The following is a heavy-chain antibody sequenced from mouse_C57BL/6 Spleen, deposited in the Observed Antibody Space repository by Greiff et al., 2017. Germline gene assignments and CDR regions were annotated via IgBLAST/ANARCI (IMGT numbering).Heavy chain of an antibody. J-gene: IGHJ2*01. Sequence: VQLQQSGAELVRPGSSVKLSCKASGYTFTSYWMAWVKQRPGQGLEWIGNIYPSDSETHYNQKFKDKATLTVDKSSSTAYMQLSSLTSEDSAVYYCARGGYYGSYYFDYWGQGTTLTVAS. CDR1: GYTFTSYW. CDR2: IYPSDSET. V-gene: IGHV1-61*01. D-gene: IGHD1-1*01. CDR3: ARGGYYGSYYFDY.